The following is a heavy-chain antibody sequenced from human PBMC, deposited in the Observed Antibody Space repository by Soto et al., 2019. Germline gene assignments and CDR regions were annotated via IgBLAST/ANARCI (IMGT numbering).Heavy chain of an antibody. D-gene: IGHD3-3*02. CDR2: ISSSSSAI. Sequence: EVQLVESGGGFIQPGGSLRLSCAASGFTFSTYSMNWVRQAPGKGLEWVSYISSSSSAIYYADSVKGRFTISRDNAKNSLYLQMNSLRAEDTAVDYCARVESRIASRSGYWGQGTLVTVSS. J-gene: IGHJ4*02. CDR1: GFTFSTYS. CDR3: ARVESRIASRSGY. V-gene: IGHV3-48*01.